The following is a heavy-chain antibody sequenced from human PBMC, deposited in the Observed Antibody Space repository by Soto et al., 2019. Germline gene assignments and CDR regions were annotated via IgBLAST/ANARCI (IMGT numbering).Heavy chain of an antibody. CDR1: GGSISSGGDY. Sequence: TLSLTCTVSGGSISSGGDYWSWIRQHPGKGLEWIGYIYYSGSTYYNPSLKSRVTISVDTSKNQFSLKLSSVTAADTAVYYCARMRVVMDGYDYWGQGTLVTVSS. V-gene: IGHV4-31*03. CDR2: IYYSGST. J-gene: IGHJ4*02. CDR3: ARMRVVMDGYDY. D-gene: IGHD3-22*01.